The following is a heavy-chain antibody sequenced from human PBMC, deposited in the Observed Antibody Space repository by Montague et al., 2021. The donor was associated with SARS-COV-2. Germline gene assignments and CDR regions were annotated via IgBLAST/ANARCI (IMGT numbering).Heavy chain of an antibody. CDR3: VRAGGLDNRPPV. Sequence: SETLSLTCAVSGDSIMTTNWWSWVRQPPGKGLEWIGEIYQSGSTNYNPSLKSQVTMSIDKSKNQSSLELNSVTAADTALYYCVRAGGLDNRPPVWGQGALVIVSS. CDR1: GDSIMTTNW. J-gene: IGHJ4*02. D-gene: IGHD3/OR15-3a*01. V-gene: IGHV4-4*02. CDR2: IYQSGST.